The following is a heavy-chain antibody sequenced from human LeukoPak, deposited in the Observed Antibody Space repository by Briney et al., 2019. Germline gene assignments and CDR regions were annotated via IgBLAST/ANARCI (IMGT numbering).Heavy chain of an antibody. CDR3: ARGKSGYYGNDY. Sequence: GGSLRLSCEVSGFTFSSYWMHWVRQAPGKGLVWVSRINSEGSSIGYADSVKGRFTISRDNAKNTLFLHMNSLRSEDTAVYYCARGKSGYYGNDYWGQGTLVTVSS. J-gene: IGHJ4*02. V-gene: IGHV3-74*01. D-gene: IGHD5-12*01. CDR1: GFTFSSYW. CDR2: INSEGSSI.